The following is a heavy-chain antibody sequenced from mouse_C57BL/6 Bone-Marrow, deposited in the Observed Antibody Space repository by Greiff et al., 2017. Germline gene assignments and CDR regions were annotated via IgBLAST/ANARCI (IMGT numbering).Heavy chain of an antibody. J-gene: IGHJ1*03. V-gene: IGHV1-61*01. CDR1: GYTFTSYW. D-gene: IGHD1-1*01. CDR2: IYPSDSET. Sequence: QVQLQQPGAELVRPGSSVKLSCKASGYTFTSYWMDWVKQRPGQGLEWIGNIYPSDSETHYNQKFKDKATLTVAKSSSTAYMQLSSLTSEDSAVYYCARAGYYGSIHWYFDVWGTGTTVTVSS. CDR3: ARAGYYGSIHWYFDV.